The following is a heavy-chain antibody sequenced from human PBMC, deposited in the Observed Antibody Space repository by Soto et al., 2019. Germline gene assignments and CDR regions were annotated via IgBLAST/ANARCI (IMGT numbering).Heavy chain of an antibody. J-gene: IGHJ4*02. V-gene: IGHV3-9*01. CDR3: VEGLNYNFDNIGFHG. CDR2: ISWNSGSA. Sequence: PGGSLRLSCAASGFTFDDYAMHWVRQLPGKGLEWVSGISWNSGSAAYMDSVKGRFLISRDNAKKSLFLQMRSLRPEDTALYYCVEGLNYNFDNIGFHGWGQGTLVTVSS. CDR1: GFTFDDYA. D-gene: IGHD3-22*01.